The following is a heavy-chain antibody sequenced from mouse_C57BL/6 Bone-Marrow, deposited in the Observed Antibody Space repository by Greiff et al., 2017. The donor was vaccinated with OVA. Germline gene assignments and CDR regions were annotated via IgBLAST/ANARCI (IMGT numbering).Heavy chain of an antibody. J-gene: IGHJ2*01. CDR1: GYTFTSYW. V-gene: IGHV1-7*01. Sequence: VQLQQSGAELAKPGASVKLSCKASGYTFTSYWMHWVKQRPGQGLEWNGYINPSSGYTKYNQKFKDKATLTADKSSSPAYMQLSSLTYEDSAVYYCARWSTTVVAPAYCDYWGQGTTLTVSS. CDR2: INPSSGYT. D-gene: IGHD1-1*01. CDR3: ARWSTTVVAPAYCDY.